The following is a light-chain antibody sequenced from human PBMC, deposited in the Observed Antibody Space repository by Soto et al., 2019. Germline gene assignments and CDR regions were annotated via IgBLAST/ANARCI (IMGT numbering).Light chain of an antibody. V-gene: IGKV3-15*01. CDR3: QQYNNWPTWT. CDR1: QSVGSN. Sequence: EIVMTQSPATLAVSPGERATLSCRASQSVGSNLAWYQQKPGQAPRLLIYGASTRATGIPARFSGSGSETEFTLTISSLQSEDFAVYYCQQYNNWPTWTFGQGTKVEIK. CDR2: GAS. J-gene: IGKJ1*01.